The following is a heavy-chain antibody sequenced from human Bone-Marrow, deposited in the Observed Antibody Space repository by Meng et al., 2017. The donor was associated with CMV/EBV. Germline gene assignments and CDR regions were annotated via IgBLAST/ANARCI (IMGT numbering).Heavy chain of an antibody. Sequence: GESLKISCAASGFTFSSYSMNWVRQAPGKGLEWVSSISSSSSYIYYADSVKGRFTISRDNAKNSLYLQMNSLRAEDTAVYYCARDLGEPRSSGWYFSGTTAVGGGLDYWGQGTLGTVS. CDR1: GFTFSSYS. V-gene: IGHV3-21*01. CDR2: ISSSSSYI. D-gene: IGHD6-19*01. J-gene: IGHJ4*02. CDR3: ARDLGEPRSSGWYFSGTTAVGGGLDY.